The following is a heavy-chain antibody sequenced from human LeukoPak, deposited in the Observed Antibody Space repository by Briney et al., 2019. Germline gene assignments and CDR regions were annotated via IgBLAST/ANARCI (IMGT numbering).Heavy chain of an antibody. Sequence: PSENLSLTCTVSGGSISSSSYYWGWIRQPPGKGLEWIGSIYYSGSTFYNPSLKSRVTISVDMSKNQFSLKLSSVTAADTAVYYCARDHNQYYYGSGVSGGWFDPWGQGTLVTVSS. CDR2: IYYSGST. D-gene: IGHD3-10*01. CDR1: GGSISSSSYY. CDR3: ARDHNQYYYGSGVSGGWFDP. V-gene: IGHV4-39*07. J-gene: IGHJ5*02.